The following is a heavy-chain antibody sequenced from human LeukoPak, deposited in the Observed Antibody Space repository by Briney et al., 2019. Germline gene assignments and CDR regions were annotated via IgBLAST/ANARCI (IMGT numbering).Heavy chain of an antibody. CDR3: ARGGYAFWSGPRYYYYGMDV. J-gene: IGHJ6*02. Sequence: SETLSLTCAVYGGSFSGYYWSWIRQPPGKGLEWIGKINHSGSTNYNPSLKSRVTISVDTSKNQFSLKLSSVTAADTAVYYCARGGYAFWSGPRYYYYGMDVWGQGTTVTVSS. D-gene: IGHD3-3*01. CDR2: INHSGST. V-gene: IGHV4-34*01. CDR1: GGSFSGYY.